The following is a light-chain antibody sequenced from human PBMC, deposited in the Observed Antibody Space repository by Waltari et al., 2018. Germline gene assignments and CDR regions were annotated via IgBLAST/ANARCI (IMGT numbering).Light chain of an antibody. CDR3: CSFAGSVTFVV. CDR2: EVT. J-gene: IGLJ2*01. Sequence: QSALTQPASVSGSPGQSSTIFCSGTSSDVGYYNLVSWYPQPPGKTPKVIIYEVTKRPSGVSNRFSGSKSGNTASLTISGLQAEDEAEYFCCSFAGSVTFVVFGGGTKVTVL. V-gene: IGLV2-23*02. CDR1: SSDVGYYNL.